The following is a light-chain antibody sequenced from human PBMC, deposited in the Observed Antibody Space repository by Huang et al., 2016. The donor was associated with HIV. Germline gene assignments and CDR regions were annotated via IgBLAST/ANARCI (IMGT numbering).Light chain of an antibody. Sequence: EIVMTQSPATLSVFPGEKATPSCRASQTIGNNLAWYQQRPGQAPRLLIYGASTRATDIPARFSGSGSGTAFTLTISSLQSEDFAVYYCQHYNNWPPLTFGGGTKVDIK. CDR3: QHYNNWPPLT. J-gene: IGKJ4*01. V-gene: IGKV3-15*01. CDR2: GAS. CDR1: QTIGNN.